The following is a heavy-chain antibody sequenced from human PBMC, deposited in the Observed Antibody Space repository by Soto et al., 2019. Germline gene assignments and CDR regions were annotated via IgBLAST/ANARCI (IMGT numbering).Heavy chain of an antibody. CDR3: ARYGSHYYYYKMDV. CDR1: GDSISSYY. Sequence: SETLSLTCTVSGDSISSYYWTWIRQPPGKGLEWIGYIYSSGSTTYNPSLKSRVTISVDTSKNQFSLKLSSVTAADTAVYYCARYGSHYYYYKMDVWGQGTTVTVS. J-gene: IGHJ6*02. D-gene: IGHD1-26*01. CDR2: IYSSGST. V-gene: IGHV4-59*01.